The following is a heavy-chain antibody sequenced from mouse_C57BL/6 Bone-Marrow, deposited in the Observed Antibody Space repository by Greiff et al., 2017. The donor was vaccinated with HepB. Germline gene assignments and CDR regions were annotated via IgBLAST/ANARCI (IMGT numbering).Heavy chain of an antibody. CDR3: ARDYYGSFYAMDY. J-gene: IGHJ4*01. Sequence: VHVKQSVAELVRPGASVKLSCTASGFNIKNTYMHWVKQRPEQGLEWIGRIDPADGNTKYAPNFQGKATITADTSSNTAYLQLSSLTSEDTAIYYCARDYYGSFYAMDYWGQGTSVTVSS. CDR2: IDPADGNT. D-gene: IGHD1-1*01. CDR1: GFNIKNTY. V-gene: IGHV14-3*01.